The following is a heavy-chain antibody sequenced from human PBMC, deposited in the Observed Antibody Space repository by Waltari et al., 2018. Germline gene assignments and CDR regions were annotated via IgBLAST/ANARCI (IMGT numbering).Heavy chain of an antibody. J-gene: IGHJ6*02. CDR2: MNPNSGNT. D-gene: IGHD6-13*01. CDR1: GYTFTSYD. CDR3: ARCRIAAAGNHFYYGMDV. V-gene: IGHV1-8*01. Sequence: QVQLVQSGAEVKKPGASVKVSCKASGYTFTSYDINWVRQATGQGLEWMGWMNPNSGNTGYAQKFQGRVTMTRNTSISTAYMELSSLRSEDTAVYYCARCRIAAAGNHFYYGMDVWGQGTTVTVSS.